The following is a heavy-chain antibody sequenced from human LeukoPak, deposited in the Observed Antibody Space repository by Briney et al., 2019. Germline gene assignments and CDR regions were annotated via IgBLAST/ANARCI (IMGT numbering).Heavy chain of an antibody. D-gene: IGHD2-15*01. CDR2: INPTSGGT. CDR1: GSNFPGYY. V-gene: IGHV1-2*02. J-gene: IGHJ4*02. CDR3: ARSRLGYCSGGACYASDY. Sequence: ASVKVSCKVSGSNFPGYYMHWGRQAPGQGLEWMGWINPTSGGTSYAQKFQGRVTMTRDTSISTAYMELSSLRSDDTAVYYCARSRLGYCSGGACYASDYWGQGTLVTVSS.